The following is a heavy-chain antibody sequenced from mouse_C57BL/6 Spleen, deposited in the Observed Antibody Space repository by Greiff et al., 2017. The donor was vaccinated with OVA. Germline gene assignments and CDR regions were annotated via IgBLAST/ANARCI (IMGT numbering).Heavy chain of an antibody. CDR3: ARDPFITTVVAPHV. J-gene: IGHJ1*03. D-gene: IGHD1-1*01. Sequence: EVQLVESGGGLVKPGGSLKLSCAASGFTFSDYGMHWVRQAPEKGLEWVAYISSGSSTIYYADTVKGRFTISRYNAKNTLFLQMTSLRSEDTAMYYCARDPFITTVVAPHVWGTGTTVTVSS. CDR1: GFTFSDYG. V-gene: IGHV5-17*01. CDR2: ISSGSSTI.